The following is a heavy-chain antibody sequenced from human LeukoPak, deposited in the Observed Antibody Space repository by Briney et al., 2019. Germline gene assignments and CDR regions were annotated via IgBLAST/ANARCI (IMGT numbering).Heavy chain of an antibody. Sequence: PGRSLRLSCAASGFTFDDYAMHWVRQAPGKGLEWVSGISWNSGSIGYADSVKGRFTISRDNAKNSLYLQMNSLRAEDTALYYCAKDSPSDALDIWGQGTMVTVSS. CDR1: GFTFDDYA. CDR2: ISWNSGSI. J-gene: IGHJ3*02. V-gene: IGHV3-9*01. CDR3: AKDSPSDALDI.